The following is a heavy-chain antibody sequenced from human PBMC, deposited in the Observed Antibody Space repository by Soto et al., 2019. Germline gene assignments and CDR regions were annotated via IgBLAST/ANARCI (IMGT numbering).Heavy chain of an antibody. D-gene: IGHD3-22*01. CDR1: GFTFSSYA. CDR2: ISGSGGST. J-gene: IGHJ4*01. CDR3: TTDSLFTMKLVRFDY. V-gene: IGHV3-23*01. Sequence: GSLRLSCAASGFTFSSYAMSWVRQAPGKGLEWVSAISGSGGSTYYADSVKGRFTISRDNSKNTLYMQMNSLKTEDTAVYYCTTDSLFTMKLVRFDYWGHGTLVTVSS.